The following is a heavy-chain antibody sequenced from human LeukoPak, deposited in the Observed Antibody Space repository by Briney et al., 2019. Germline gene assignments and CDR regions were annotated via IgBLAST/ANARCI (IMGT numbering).Heavy chain of an antibody. CDR1: GFTFSRYW. J-gene: IGHJ2*01. V-gene: IGHV3-33*08. CDR2: IWSDGSST. D-gene: IGHD3-3*02. CDR3: TRDIRSWYFDL. Sequence: PGGSLRLSCAASGFTFSRYWMHWVRQAPGKGLEWVAVIWSDGSSTYYADSVKGRFTISRDNSKNMLSLQMNSLRAEDTAVYYCTRDIRSWYFDLWGRGTRVTVSS.